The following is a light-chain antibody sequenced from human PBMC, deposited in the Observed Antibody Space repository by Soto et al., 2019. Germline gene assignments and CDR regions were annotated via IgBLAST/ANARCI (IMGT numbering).Light chain of an antibody. V-gene: IGLV2-11*01. CDR2: DVS. CDR3: CSYAGSFSNGV. J-gene: IGLJ3*02. Sequence: QSALTQPRSVSGSPGHSVTISCTGTSSNIGDYNYVSWYQQHPGKAPKLMIYDVSKRPSGVPDRFSGSKSGDTASLTISGLQSEDEADYYCCSYAGSFSNGVFGGGTKVTVL. CDR1: SSNIGDYNY.